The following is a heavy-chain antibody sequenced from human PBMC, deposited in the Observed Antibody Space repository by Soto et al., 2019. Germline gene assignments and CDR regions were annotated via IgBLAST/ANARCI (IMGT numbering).Heavy chain of an antibody. J-gene: IGHJ5*02. CDR2: INPNSGGT. Sequence: ASVKVSFKASGYTFTGYYMHWVRQAPGQGLEWMGWINPNSGGTNYAQKFQGRVTMTRDTSISTAYMELSRLRSDDTAVYYCARVEYSSSWPQYNWFDPWGQGTLVTVSS. CDR1: GYTFTGYY. D-gene: IGHD6-13*01. V-gene: IGHV1-2*02. CDR3: ARVEYSSSWPQYNWFDP.